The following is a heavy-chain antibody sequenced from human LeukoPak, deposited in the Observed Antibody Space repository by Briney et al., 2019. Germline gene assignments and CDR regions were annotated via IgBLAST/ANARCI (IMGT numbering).Heavy chain of an antibody. Sequence: SETLSLTCAVYGGSFSGYYWSWICQPPGKGLEWIGEINHSGSTNYNPSLKSRVTISVDTSKNQFSLKLSSVTAADTAVYYCARHVPRGYSYGFRPAYYYYGMDVWGQGTTVTVSS. D-gene: IGHD5-18*01. CDR1: GGSFSGYY. J-gene: IGHJ6*02. CDR3: ARHVPRGYSYGFRPAYYYYGMDV. V-gene: IGHV4-34*01. CDR2: INHSGST.